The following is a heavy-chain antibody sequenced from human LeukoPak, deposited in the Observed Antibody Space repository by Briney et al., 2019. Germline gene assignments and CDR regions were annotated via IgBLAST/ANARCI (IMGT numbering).Heavy chain of an antibody. CDR2: IGNSGGST. D-gene: IGHD1-14*01. CDR3: AKATGYLL. Sequence: GGSLRLSCAASGFTFSNYAMSWLRQAPGKGLEWVSTIGNSGGSTYYADSVKGRFTIARDDPENTLFLQMNSLRAEDTAVYYCAKATGYLLWGQGTLVTVSS. J-gene: IGHJ4*02. V-gene: IGHV3-23*01. CDR1: GFTFSNYA.